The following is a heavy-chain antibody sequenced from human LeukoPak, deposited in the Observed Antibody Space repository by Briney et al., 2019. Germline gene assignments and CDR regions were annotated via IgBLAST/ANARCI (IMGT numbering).Heavy chain of an antibody. CDR1: GFTFSSYA. CDR2: ISSDTPNK. J-gene: IGHJ4*02. Sequence: GGSLRLSCAASGFTFSSYAMSWVRQAPGKGLEWVSFISSDTPNKNYADSVKGRFTISRDNAKNSVYLQLNSLRAEDTAMYYCARDLGGPDYWGQGTLVTVSS. CDR3: ARDLGGPDY. V-gene: IGHV3-21*01. D-gene: IGHD3-16*01.